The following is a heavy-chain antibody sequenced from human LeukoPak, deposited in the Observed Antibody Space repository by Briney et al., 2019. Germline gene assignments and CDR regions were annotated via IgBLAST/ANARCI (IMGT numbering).Heavy chain of an antibody. J-gene: IGHJ4*02. Sequence: SVKVSCKASGGTFSSYAISWVRQAHGQGLEWMGRIIPILGIANYAQKFQGRVTITADKSTSTAYMELSSLRSEDTAVYYCARDGSRDGYKNPDYWGQGTLVTVSS. CDR3: ARDGSRDGYKNPDY. CDR1: GGTFSSYA. V-gene: IGHV1-69*04. CDR2: IIPILGIA. D-gene: IGHD5-24*01.